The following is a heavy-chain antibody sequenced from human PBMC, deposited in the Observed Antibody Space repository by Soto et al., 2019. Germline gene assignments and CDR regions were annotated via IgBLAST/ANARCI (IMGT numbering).Heavy chain of an antibody. CDR1: GFSFSSYD. Sequence: EEQLVQSGGGLVQPGGSLRLSCAASGFSFSSYDLFWVRQAPGKGLEYVSAVSRNGINTYYANSVKGRFTISRDNSKNIMYLQMGALRAEDIAVYYCAITYYGFDFWGKGTTVIVSS. CDR2: VSRNGINT. CDR3: AITYYGFDF. D-gene: IGHD3-16*01. V-gene: IGHV3-64*01. J-gene: IGHJ6*04.